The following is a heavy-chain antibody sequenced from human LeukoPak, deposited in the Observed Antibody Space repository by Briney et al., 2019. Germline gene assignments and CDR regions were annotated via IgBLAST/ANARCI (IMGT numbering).Heavy chain of an antibody. J-gene: IGHJ4*02. Sequence: SVKVSCKASGGTFSSYAISWARQAPGQGLEWMGRIIPIFGIANYAQKFQGRVTITADKSTSTAYMELSSLRSEDTAVYYCAGTYYYDSCGSYYFDYWGQGTLVTVSS. CDR1: GGTFSSYA. V-gene: IGHV1-69*04. CDR3: AGTYYYDSCGSYYFDY. CDR2: IIPIFGIA. D-gene: IGHD3-22*01.